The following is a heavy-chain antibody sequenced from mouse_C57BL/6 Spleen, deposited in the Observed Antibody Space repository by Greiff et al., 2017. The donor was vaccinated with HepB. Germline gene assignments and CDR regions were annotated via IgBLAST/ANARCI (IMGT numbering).Heavy chain of an antibody. Sequence: VQLQQSGAELVKPGASVKISCKASGYAFSSYWMNWVKQRPGKGLEWIGQIYPGDGDTNYNGKFKGKATLTADKSSSTAYMQLSSLTSEDSAVYCCARSPSYYAMDYWGQGTSVTVSS. CDR1: GYAFSSYW. J-gene: IGHJ4*01. CDR2: IYPGDGDT. V-gene: IGHV1-80*01. CDR3: ARSPSYYAMDY.